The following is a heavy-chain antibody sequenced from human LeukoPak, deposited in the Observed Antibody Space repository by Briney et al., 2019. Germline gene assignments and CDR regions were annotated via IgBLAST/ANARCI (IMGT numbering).Heavy chain of an antibody. V-gene: IGHV1-69*05. D-gene: IGHD1-14*01. CDR3: ARGNPTGHAFDI. CDR2: IIPIFGTA. Sequence: SVKVSCKASGGTFSSYAISWVRQAPGQGLEWMGGIIPIFGTANYAQKFQGRVTITTDESTSTAYMELSSLRSEDTAVYYCARGNPTGHAFDIWGQGTMVTVSS. J-gene: IGHJ3*02. CDR1: GGTFSSYA.